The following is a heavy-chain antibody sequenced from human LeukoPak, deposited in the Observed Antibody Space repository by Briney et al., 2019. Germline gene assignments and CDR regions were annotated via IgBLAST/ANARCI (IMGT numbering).Heavy chain of an antibody. V-gene: IGHV4-34*01. Sequence: SETLSLTCTVYGGTFSGYYRSWIRQPPGKGLEWIGGINHSGSTNYNPSLKSRVTISVATSKNQCSLKLNSVTAADTAVYYCARVSSGYYYYYYYYMDVWGKGTTVTVSS. D-gene: IGHD3-22*01. CDR3: ARVSSGYYYYYYYYMDV. CDR1: GGTFSGYY. J-gene: IGHJ6*03. CDR2: INHSGST.